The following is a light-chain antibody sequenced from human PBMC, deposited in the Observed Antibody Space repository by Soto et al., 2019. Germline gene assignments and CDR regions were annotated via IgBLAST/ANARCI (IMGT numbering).Light chain of an antibody. V-gene: IGKV3-20*01. CDR2: GAS. Sequence: EIVLTQSPGTLSLSPGERATLSCRASQSVSSSHLAWYRQKPGQAPRLLIYGASSRATGIPDRFTGSGSGTDFTLTISRLEPEDFAVFYCHQYGSSPQTFGQGTKVDI. CDR1: QSVSSSH. CDR3: HQYGSSPQT. J-gene: IGKJ1*01.